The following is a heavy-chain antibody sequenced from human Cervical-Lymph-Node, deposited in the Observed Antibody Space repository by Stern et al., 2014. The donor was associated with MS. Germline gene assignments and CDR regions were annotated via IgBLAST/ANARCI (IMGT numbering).Heavy chain of an antibody. Sequence: QVQLVQSGAEVKKPGSSVKVSCKASGGTFNTNVISWVRQAPGQGLEWMGGIIPIFGTALYAQKFQGRVTITAHESTRALYMQLSSRRSEDTAVYYCARAAYSTSSYNYWGQGTLVIVSS. CDR2: IIPIFGTA. V-gene: IGHV1-69*01. D-gene: IGHD6-6*01. CDR1: GGTFNTNV. J-gene: IGHJ4*02. CDR3: ARAAYSTSSYNY.